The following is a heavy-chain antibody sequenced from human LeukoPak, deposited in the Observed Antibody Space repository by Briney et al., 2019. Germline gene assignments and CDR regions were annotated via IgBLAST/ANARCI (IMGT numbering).Heavy chain of an antibody. V-gene: IGHV4-59*01. CDR3: ARGGYYDSSGYYPYYYYYYGMDV. CDR1: AXTISSNY. CDR2: PYYSGST. D-gene: IGHD3-22*01. Sequence: SETLSSTGTGYAXTISSNYWSWIRPRPGKGQEGIGYPYYSGSTNQNPSLKSRVTISVDTSKNQFSLKLSSVTAADTAVYYCARGGYYDSSGYYPYYYYYYGMDVWGQGTTVTVSS. J-gene: IGHJ6*02.